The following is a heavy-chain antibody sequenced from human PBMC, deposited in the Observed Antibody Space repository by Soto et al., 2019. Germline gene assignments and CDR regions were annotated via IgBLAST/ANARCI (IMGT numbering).Heavy chain of an antibody. D-gene: IGHD3-3*01. CDR1: GFTFSSFG. CDR2: IWYDGSKK. Sequence: QVQVVESGGGVVQPGRSLRLSCAASGFTFSSFGMHWVRQAPGKGLEWVSLIWYDGSKKSYGDSVKGRFTISRDNSRNTVYFQMNSLRADDTAVYYCARDASYYSLWSGYYPSRNGMDVWDQGTTVTVSS. CDR3: ARDASYYSLWSGYYPSRNGMDV. V-gene: IGHV3-33*01. J-gene: IGHJ6*02.